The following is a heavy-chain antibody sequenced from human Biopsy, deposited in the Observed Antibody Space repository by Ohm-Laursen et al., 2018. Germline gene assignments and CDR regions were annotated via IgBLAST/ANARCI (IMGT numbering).Heavy chain of an antibody. CDR1: GGSISGYY. D-gene: IGHD6-19*01. CDR2: INHRGYT. CDR3: ARSGQWARYYFDY. J-gene: IGHJ4*01. V-gene: IGHV4-34*01. Sequence: TLSLTCAVSGGSISGYYWSWIRQPPGKGLEWIGEINHRGYTDYNASLKGRVSILVDTSKNQLSLNLTSVTAADTAVFYCARSGQWARYYFDYWGHGTLVTVSP.